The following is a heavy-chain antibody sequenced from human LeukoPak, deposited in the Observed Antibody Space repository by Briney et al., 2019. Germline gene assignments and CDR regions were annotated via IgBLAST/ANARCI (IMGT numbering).Heavy chain of an antibody. CDR3: ARVRVTGYYYMDV. Sequence: PGGSLRLSCAASGFTFSNAWMSWVRQAPGKGLEWVGRIKSKTDGGTTDYAAPVKGRFTISRDDSKNTLYLQMNSLRAEDTAVYYCARVRVTGYYYMDVWGKGTTVTISS. D-gene: IGHD3-10*01. CDR1: GFTFSNAW. J-gene: IGHJ6*03. CDR2: IKSKTDGGTT. V-gene: IGHV3-15*01.